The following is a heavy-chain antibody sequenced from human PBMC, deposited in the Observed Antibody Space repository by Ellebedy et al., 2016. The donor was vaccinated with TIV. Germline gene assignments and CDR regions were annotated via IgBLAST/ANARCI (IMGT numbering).Heavy chain of an antibody. V-gene: IGHV4-31*03. J-gene: IGHJ6*02. CDR3: ARVTTGPPTFYYGMDV. D-gene: IGHD2/OR15-2a*01. CDR2: IYYSGST. CDR1: GGSISSGGYY. Sequence: SETLSLXXTVSGGSISSGGYYWSWIRQHPGKGLEWIGYIYYSGSTYYNPSLKSRVTISVDTSKNQFSLKLSSVTAADTAVYYCARVTTGPPTFYYGMDVWGQGTTVTVSS.